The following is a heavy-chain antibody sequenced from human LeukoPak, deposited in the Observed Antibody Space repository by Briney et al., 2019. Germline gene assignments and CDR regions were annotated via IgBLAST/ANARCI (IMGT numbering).Heavy chain of an antibody. D-gene: IGHD4-17*01. CDR1: GGPFGVYY. V-gene: IGHV4-34*01. CDR3: ARDHLYGDYGLAY. CDR2: INHSGST. Sequence: SETLSLTCAVYGGPFGVYYWSWVRQPPGKGLEWIGEINHSGSTNYNPSLKSRVTISVDTSKNHFSLKLSSVTAADTAVYYCARDHLYGDYGLAYWGQGTLVTVSS. J-gene: IGHJ4*02.